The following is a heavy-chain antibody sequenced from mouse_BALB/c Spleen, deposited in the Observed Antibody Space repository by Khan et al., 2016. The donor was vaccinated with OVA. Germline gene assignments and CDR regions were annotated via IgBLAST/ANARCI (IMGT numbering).Heavy chain of an antibody. CDR3: ARDGSRYNYAMDY. CDR2: INYSGST. D-gene: IGHD2-3*01. J-gene: IGHJ4*01. V-gene: IGHV3-2*02. Sequence: EVELVESGPGLVKPSQSLSLTCTVTGYSITSGYAWNWIRQFPGNKLEWMGYINYSGSTNYNPALKSRISITRDTSKNQFFLQLNSVTTADTATYYCARDGSRYNYAMDYWGQGTSVTVSS. CDR1: GYSITSGYA.